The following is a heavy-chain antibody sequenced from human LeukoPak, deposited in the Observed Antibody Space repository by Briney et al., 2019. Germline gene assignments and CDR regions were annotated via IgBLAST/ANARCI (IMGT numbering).Heavy chain of an antibody. CDR3: ARQVLGSSSWYWFDP. CDR2: IYYGGST. J-gene: IGHJ5*02. Sequence: SETLSLTCTVSGDSISNSRYYWGWIRQPPGKGLDWIPSIYYGGSTFYNPSLKSRVTISVDTSKNQFSLTLSSVTAADTAVYYCARQVLGSSSWYWFDPWGQGTLVTVSS. V-gene: IGHV4-39*01. D-gene: IGHD6-13*01. CDR1: GDSISNSRYY.